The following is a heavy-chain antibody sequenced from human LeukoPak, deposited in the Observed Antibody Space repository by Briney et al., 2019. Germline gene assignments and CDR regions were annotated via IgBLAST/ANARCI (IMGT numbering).Heavy chain of an antibody. J-gene: IGHJ4*02. D-gene: IGHD6-13*01. V-gene: IGHV3-30*03. CDR2: ISSDGSIK. CDR1: GFTFNYYA. CDR3: TSDRIAAAGRIDY. Sequence: PGGSLRLSCAASGFTFNYYAIHWVRQAPGKGLEWVAVISSDGSIKYYADSVKGRFTISRDNSKNTLYLQMNSLRAEDTAVYYCTSDRIAAAGRIDYWGQGTLVTVSS.